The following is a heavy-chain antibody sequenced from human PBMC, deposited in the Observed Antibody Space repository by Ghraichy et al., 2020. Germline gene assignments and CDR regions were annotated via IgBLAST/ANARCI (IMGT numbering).Heavy chain of an antibody. V-gene: IGHV3-23*01. CDR2: ISGSGGST. CDR3: AKNEKGFHHFYYYGMDV. CDR1: EFTFSNYA. Sequence: LKVSCAASEFTFSNYAMSWVRQAPGKGLEWVSVISGSGGSTYHADSVKGRFTISRDNSKNTLYLQMNSLRAEDTALYYCAKNEKGFHHFYYYGMDVWGQGTTVTVSS. J-gene: IGHJ6*02.